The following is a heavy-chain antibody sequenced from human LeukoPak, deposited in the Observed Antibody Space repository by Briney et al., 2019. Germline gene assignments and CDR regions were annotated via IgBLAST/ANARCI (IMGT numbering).Heavy chain of an antibody. Sequence: SETLSLTCAVYGGSFSGYYWSWIRQPPGKGLEWIGEINHSGSTNYNPSLNSRVTISVDTSKNQFSLNLSSVTAADAAVYYCARVYSSCYPRVRGRHFDHWGQGTLVTVSS. CDR2: INHSGST. J-gene: IGHJ4*02. D-gene: IGHD6-13*01. CDR3: ARVYSSCYPRVRGRHFDH. CDR1: GGSFSGYY. V-gene: IGHV4-34*01.